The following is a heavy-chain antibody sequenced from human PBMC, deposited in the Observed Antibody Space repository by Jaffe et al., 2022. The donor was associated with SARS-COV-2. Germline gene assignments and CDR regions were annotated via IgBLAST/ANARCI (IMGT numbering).Heavy chain of an antibody. J-gene: IGHJ4*02. V-gene: IGHV3-23*01. CDR2: ISGSGGST. CDR3: ANDFWSGYYWGY. D-gene: IGHD3-3*01. CDR1: GFTFSSYA. Sequence: EVQLLESGGGLVQPGGSLRLSCAASGFTFSSYAMSWVRQAPGKGLEWVSAISGSGGSTYYADSVKGRFTISRDNSKNTLYLQMNSLRAEDTAVYYCANDFWSGYYWGYWGQGTLVTVSS.